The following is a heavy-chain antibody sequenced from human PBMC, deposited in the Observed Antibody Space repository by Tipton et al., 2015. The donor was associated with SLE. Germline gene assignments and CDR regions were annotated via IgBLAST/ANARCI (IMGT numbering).Heavy chain of an antibody. Sequence: GSLRLSCAASGFTFSSYGIHWVRQAPGKGLEWVAFIPYDGSRKYYADSVKGRFTISRDNSKNTLYLQMNSLRPEDTAVYYCAKGEEDYSNHAFGMDVWGQGTTVTVSS. D-gene: IGHD4-11*01. J-gene: IGHJ6*02. CDR2: IPYDGSRK. CDR3: AKGEEDYSNHAFGMDV. CDR1: GFTFSSYG. V-gene: IGHV3-30*02.